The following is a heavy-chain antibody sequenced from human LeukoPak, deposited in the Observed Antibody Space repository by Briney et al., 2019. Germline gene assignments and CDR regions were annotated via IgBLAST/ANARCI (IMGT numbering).Heavy chain of an antibody. V-gene: IGHV6-1*01. D-gene: IGHD3-10*01. CDR2: TYYRSKWYN. CDR1: GDSVSSNSAT. CDR3: TRGGYYGSGSPNAFDI. J-gene: IGHJ3*02. Sequence: SQTLSLTCAISGDSVSSNSATWNWIRQSPSRGLEWLGRTYYRSKWYNDYAVSVKSRITINPDTSKNQFSLQLNSVTPEDTAVYYCTRGGYYGSGSPNAFDIWGQGTMVTVSS.